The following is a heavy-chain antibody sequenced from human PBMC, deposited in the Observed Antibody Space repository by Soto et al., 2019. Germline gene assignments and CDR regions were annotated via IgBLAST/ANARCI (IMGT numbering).Heavy chain of an antibody. Sequence: ASVKVSCKASGYIFTTYGISWVRQAPGQGLEWMGGISPINGNTYYAQKLQGRVTMTTDTSTSTTYMELRSLRSDDTAVYYCAKTRRLITAVGIPFDPWGQGTLVTVSS. CDR3: AKTRRLITAVGIPFDP. CDR2: ISPINGNT. CDR1: GYIFTTYG. J-gene: IGHJ5*02. V-gene: IGHV1-18*01. D-gene: IGHD6-13*01.